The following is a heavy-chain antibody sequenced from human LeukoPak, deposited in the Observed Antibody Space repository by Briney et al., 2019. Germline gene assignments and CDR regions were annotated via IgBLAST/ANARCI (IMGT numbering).Heavy chain of an antibody. CDR2: IYSGGST. Sequence: PGGSLRLSCAASGFTVSSNYMSWVRQAPGKGLEWVSVIYSGGSTNYADSVKGRFTISRDNSKNTLYLQMNSLTGEDTAMYYCAKDNGIAARYYDYWGQGTLVTVSS. CDR1: GFTVSSNY. CDR3: AKDNGIAARYYDY. D-gene: IGHD6-6*01. J-gene: IGHJ4*02. V-gene: IGHV3-66*01.